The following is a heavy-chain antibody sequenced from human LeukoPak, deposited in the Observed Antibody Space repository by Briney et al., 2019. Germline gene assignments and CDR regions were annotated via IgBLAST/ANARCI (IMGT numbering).Heavy chain of an antibody. CDR1: GFTFSRYW. CDR2: INQDGSEK. D-gene: IGHD3-10*01. Sequence: GGSLRLSCAASGFTFSRYWMSWVRQAPGKGLEWVANINQDGSEKYYVDSVKGRFTISRDNARNSLHLQMNSLRAEDTAVYYCARWGYYGSGSYCFDYWGQGTLVTVSS. V-gene: IGHV3-7*04. J-gene: IGHJ4*02. CDR3: ARWGYYGSGSYCFDY.